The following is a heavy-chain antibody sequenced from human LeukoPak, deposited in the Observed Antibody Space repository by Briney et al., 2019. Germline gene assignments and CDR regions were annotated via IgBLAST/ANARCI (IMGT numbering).Heavy chain of an antibody. CDR2: MNPNSGNT. CDR3: ARSLYCSGGSCYLDY. J-gene: IGHJ4*02. V-gene: IGHV1-8*03. Sequence: ASVKVSCKASGYTFTSYGISWVRQAPGQGLEWMGWMNPNSGNTGYAQKFQGRVTITRDTSISTAYMELSSLRSEDTAVYYCARSLYCSGGSCYLDYWGQGTLVTVSS. D-gene: IGHD2-15*01. CDR1: GYTFTSYG.